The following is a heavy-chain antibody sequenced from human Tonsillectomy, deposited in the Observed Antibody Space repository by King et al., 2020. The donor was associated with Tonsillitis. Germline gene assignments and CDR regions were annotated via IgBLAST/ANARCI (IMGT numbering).Heavy chain of an antibody. V-gene: IGHV1-2*02. CDR2: INPNSGGT. CDR1: GYTFTVYY. CDR3: ARDRAEAVAGTEDAFDI. D-gene: IGHD6-19*01. J-gene: IGHJ3*02. Sequence: QLVQSGAEVKKPGASVKVSCKASGYTFTVYYMHWVRQAPGQGLEWMGWINPNSGGTNYAQKFQGRVTMTRDTSISTAYMELSRLRSDDTAVYYCARDRAEAVAGTEDAFDIWGQGTMVTVYS.